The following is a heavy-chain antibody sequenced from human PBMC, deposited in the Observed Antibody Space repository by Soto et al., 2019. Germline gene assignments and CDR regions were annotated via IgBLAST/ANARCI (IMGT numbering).Heavy chain of an antibody. D-gene: IGHD6-13*01. V-gene: IGHV3-30-3*01. CDR3: ASAPPAGTIGGPYYFDY. J-gene: IGHJ4*02. Sequence: QVQLVESGGGVVQPGRSLRLSCAASGFTFSSYAMHWVRQAPGKGLEWVAVISYDGSNKYYADSVKGRFTISRDNSKNTLYLRMNSLRAEDTAVYYCASAPPAGTIGGPYYFDYWGQGTLVTVSS. CDR1: GFTFSSYA. CDR2: ISYDGSNK.